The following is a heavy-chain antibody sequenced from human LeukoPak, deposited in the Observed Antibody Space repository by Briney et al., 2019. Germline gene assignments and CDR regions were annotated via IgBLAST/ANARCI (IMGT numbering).Heavy chain of an antibody. CDR3: ATVVRDDILTGYYIDY. V-gene: IGHV4-59*01. J-gene: IGHJ4*02. CDR1: GGSISSYY. Sequence: SETLSLTCTVSGGSISSYYWSWIRQPSGKGLEWIGYIYYSGSTKYNPSFKSRVTISVDTSKNQFSLRLISVTAADTAVYYCATVVRDDILTGYYIDYWGQGTLVTVSS. D-gene: IGHD3-9*01. CDR2: IYYSGST.